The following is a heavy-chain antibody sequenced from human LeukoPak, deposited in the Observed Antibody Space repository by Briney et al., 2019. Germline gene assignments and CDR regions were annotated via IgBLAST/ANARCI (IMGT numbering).Heavy chain of an antibody. D-gene: IGHD3-16*01. CDR3: AKDGGQVLGSHWFAP. V-gene: IGHV3-9*01. Sequence: GGSLRLSCVASGFVFNNHAMHWVRRGPGKGLEWVSGISWNGGVTGYADSVKGRFTISRDNAKNSLYLEMNSLRAEDTAFYYCAKDGGQVLGSHWFAPWGQGTLVTVSS. CDR1: GFVFNNHA. J-gene: IGHJ5*02. CDR2: ISWNGGVT.